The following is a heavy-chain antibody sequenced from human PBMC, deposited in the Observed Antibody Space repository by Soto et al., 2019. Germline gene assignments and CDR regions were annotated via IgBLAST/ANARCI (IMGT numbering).Heavy chain of an antibody. CDR2: ISESGDNT. CDR3: AKGGYTYGLDP. CDR1: GFSFSSSA. J-gene: IGHJ5*02. V-gene: IGHV3-23*01. Sequence: GGSLRLSCAASGFSFSSSAMSWVRQAPGKGLEWVSAISESGDNTFYADSVKGRFTISRENSNNALYLQMDTLRAEDTALYFCAKGGYTYGLDPWGQGTLVTVSS. D-gene: IGHD5-18*01.